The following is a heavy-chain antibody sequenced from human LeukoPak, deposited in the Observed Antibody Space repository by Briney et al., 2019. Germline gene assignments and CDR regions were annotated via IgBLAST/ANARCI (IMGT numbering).Heavy chain of an antibody. CDR3: ASYGSGSYYNRYYYYYYMDV. D-gene: IGHD3-10*01. J-gene: IGHJ6*03. CDR2: INPNSGGT. Sequence: ASVKVSCKASGYTFTGYYMHWVRQAPGQGLEWMGWINPNSGGTNYAQKFRGRVTMTRDTSISTAYMELSRLRSDDTAVYYCASYGSGSYYNRYYYYYYMDVWGQGTLVTVSS. CDR1: GYTFTGYY. V-gene: IGHV1-2*02.